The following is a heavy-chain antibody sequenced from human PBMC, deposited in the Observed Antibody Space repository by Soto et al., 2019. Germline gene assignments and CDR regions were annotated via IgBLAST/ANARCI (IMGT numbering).Heavy chain of an antibody. V-gene: IGHV3-33*01. CDR1: GFTFSSYG. CDR3: ARATIFGLGIDY. Sequence: QVQLVESGGGVVQPGRSLRLSCAASGFTFSSYGMHWVRQAPGKGLEWVAVIWYDGSNKYYADSVKGRFTISRDNSKNTLYLQMNSLRAEDTAVYYCARATIFGLGIDYWGQGTLVTVSS. D-gene: IGHD3-3*01. CDR2: IWYDGSNK. J-gene: IGHJ4*02.